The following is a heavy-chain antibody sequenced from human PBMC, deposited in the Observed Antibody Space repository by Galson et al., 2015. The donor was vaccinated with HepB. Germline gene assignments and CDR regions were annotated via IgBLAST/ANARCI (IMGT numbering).Heavy chain of an antibody. CDR1: GVTIPSYS. J-gene: IGHJ6*02. V-gene: IGHV3-48*01. CDR2: ISACSTTV. Sequence: SLRLSCAASGVTIPSYSMNWVRKAPGKGLEWLAYISACSTTVYYAASVRGRFTLSRDNAQNFLYLHMNSLRGEDTAVYYCARNPASYDYFNMDVWGHGTTVTVSS. CDR3: ARNPASYDYFNMDV.